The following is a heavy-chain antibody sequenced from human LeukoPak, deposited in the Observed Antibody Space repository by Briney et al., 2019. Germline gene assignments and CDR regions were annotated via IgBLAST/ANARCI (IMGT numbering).Heavy chain of an antibody. V-gene: IGHV4-61*02. J-gene: IGHJ3*02. Sequence: SETLSLTCTVSGGSISSGSYYWTWIRQPAGKGLEWIGRIYTSGSTINNPSLKNTNYNPSLKSRLTMSVDRSKNQFFLKMTSVTAADTAMYYCARDTALWTFDIWGQGTMVTVSS. CDR1: GGSISSGSYY. CDR3: ARDTALWTFDI. CDR2: IYTSGSTINNPSLKNT. D-gene: IGHD2-21*02.